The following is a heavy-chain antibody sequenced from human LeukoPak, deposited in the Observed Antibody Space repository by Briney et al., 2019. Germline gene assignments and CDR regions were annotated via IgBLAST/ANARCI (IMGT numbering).Heavy chain of an antibody. J-gene: IGHJ4*02. Sequence: GGSLRLSCAASGFNFSNYAMTWVRQAPGKGLEWVSGISGSGDSTNYADSVRGRITISRDNSKNTLHLQMNSLRAEDTAVYYCAKDRNSVGSSYNYWGQGTLVTVSS. CDR2: ISGSGDST. CDR1: GFNFSNYA. D-gene: IGHD6-6*01. V-gene: IGHV3-23*01. CDR3: AKDRNSVGSSYNY.